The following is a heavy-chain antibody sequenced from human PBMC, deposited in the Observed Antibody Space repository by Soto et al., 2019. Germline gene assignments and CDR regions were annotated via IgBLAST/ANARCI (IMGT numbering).Heavy chain of an antibody. D-gene: IGHD2-21*02. CDR2: ISIYNGNT. CDR3: ARDYCGGDCYFDY. Sequence: VQLVQTGAEVKKPGASVKVSCKASGYTFTTYGISWVRQAPGQGLEWMGWISIYNGNTNYAQKLQGRVTMTPDTAPNTAYMELKSMKADDTAVYYCARDYCGGDCYFDYWGQGTLVTVSS. J-gene: IGHJ4*02. CDR1: GYTFTTYG. V-gene: IGHV1-18*01.